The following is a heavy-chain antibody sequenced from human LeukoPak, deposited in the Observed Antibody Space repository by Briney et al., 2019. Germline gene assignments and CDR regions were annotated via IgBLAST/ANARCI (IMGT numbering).Heavy chain of an antibody. CDR1: GFTFSSYS. V-gene: IGHV3-21*01. D-gene: IGHD1-1*01. CDR2: ITSSSRYI. CDR3: ATSPGELEFDY. J-gene: IGHJ4*02. Sequence: NPGGSLRLSRAASGFTFSSYSMNWVRQAPGKGLEWVSSITSSSRYIYYADSVKGRFTISRDNAKNSLYLQMNSLRAEDTAIYYCATSPGELEFDYWGQGTLVTVSS.